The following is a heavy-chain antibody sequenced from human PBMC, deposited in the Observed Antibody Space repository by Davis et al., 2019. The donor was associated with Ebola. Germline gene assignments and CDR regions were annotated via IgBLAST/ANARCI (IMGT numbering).Heavy chain of an antibody. Sequence: GGSLRLSCAASGFTFSNYGMNWVRQAPGKGPEWVSGISDSGDTTHYADSVKGRFTISRDNSKNTLFLQMNSLRADDTAVYYCAKGGGTSSSDFRRTWGQGTLVTVSS. J-gene: IGHJ5*02. CDR3: AKGGGTSSSDFRRT. D-gene: IGHD6-6*01. CDR1: GFTFSNYG. CDR2: ISDSGDTT. V-gene: IGHV3-23*01.